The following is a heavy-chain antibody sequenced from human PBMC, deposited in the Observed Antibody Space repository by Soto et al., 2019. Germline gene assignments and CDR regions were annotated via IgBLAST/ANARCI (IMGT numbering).Heavy chain of an antibody. Sequence: GGSLRLSCAASGFTFSSYWMHWVRQAPGKGLVWVSRINSDGSSTTYADSVKGRFTISRDNAKNTLYLEMNSLRGEDTAVYYCARSYGGNSVVDYWGQGTLVTVSS. V-gene: IGHV3-74*01. J-gene: IGHJ4*02. D-gene: IGHD4-17*01. CDR2: INSDGSST. CDR3: ARSYGGNSVVDY. CDR1: GFTFSSYW.